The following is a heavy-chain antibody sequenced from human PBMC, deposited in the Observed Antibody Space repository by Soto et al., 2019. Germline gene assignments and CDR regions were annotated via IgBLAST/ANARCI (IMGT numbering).Heavy chain of an antibody. D-gene: IGHD4-17*01. Sequence: QVQLVQSGAEVKKPGASVKVSCKASGYTFTSYYMHWVRQAPGQELEWMGIINPSGGSTSYAQKFQGRVTMTRDTSTSTVYMELSSLRSEDTAVYYCTVTTLNPTTYGMDVWGQGTTVTVSS. V-gene: IGHV1-46*01. CDR3: TVTTLNPTTYGMDV. CDR2: INPSGGST. CDR1: GYTFTSYY. J-gene: IGHJ6*02.